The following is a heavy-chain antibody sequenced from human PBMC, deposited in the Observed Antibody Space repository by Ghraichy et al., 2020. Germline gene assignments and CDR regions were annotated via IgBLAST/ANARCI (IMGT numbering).Heavy chain of an antibody. J-gene: IGHJ6*02. D-gene: IGHD6-6*01. V-gene: IGHV1-69*04. CDR3: ARDIAAHENYYYGMDV. Sequence: SVKVSCKASGGTFSSYAISWVRQAPGQGLEWMGRIIPILGIANYAQKFQGRVTITADKSTSTAYMELSSLRSEDTAVYYCARDIAAHENYYYGMDVWGQGTTVTVSS. CDR1: GGTFSSYA. CDR2: IIPILGIA.